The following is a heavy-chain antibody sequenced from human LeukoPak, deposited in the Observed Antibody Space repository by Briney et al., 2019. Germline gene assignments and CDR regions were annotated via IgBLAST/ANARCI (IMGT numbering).Heavy chain of an antibody. D-gene: IGHD1-26*01. CDR1: EFTFSTYD. CDR2: ISGSGGDT. V-gene: IGHV3-23*01. J-gene: IGHJ6*03. Sequence: GGSLRLSCGAPEFTFSTYDMNWVRQAPGKGLEWVSTISGSGGDTYYADSVKGRFTISRDNSKNTLYMQMNSLRAEDTAVYYCAKGEKNYYYDYMDVWGKGTTVTVSS. CDR3: AKGEKNYYYDYMDV.